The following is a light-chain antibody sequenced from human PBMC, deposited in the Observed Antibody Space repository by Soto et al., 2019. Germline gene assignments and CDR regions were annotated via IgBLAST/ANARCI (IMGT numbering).Light chain of an antibody. CDR1: QSVRSN. CDR2: GAS. CDR3: QQYKNWPPIT. V-gene: IGKV3-15*01. J-gene: IGKJ5*01. Sequence: VMTQSPATLSVSPGERVTLSGRASQSVRSNLAWFQQKPGQSPRLLTYGASTRATGIPARFSGSGSGTEFTLTLSSLQSEDFAVYYCQQYKNWPPITFGQGTRLEI.